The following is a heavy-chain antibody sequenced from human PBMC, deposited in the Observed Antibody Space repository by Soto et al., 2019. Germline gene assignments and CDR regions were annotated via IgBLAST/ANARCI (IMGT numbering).Heavy chain of an antibody. D-gene: IGHD4-4*01. CDR2: INHSGST. CDR3: AITTGGYIRWLDP. CDR1: GGSFSGYY. V-gene: IGHV4-34*01. Sequence: SETLSLTCAVYGGSFSGYYWSWIRQPPGKGLEWIGEINHSGSTNYNPSLKSRVTISVDTSKNQFSLKLSSVTAADTAVYYCAITTGGYIRWLDPWGQGTLVTVSS. J-gene: IGHJ5*02.